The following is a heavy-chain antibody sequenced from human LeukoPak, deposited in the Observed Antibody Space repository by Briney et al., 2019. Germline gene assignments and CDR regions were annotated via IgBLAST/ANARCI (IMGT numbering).Heavy chain of an antibody. J-gene: IGHJ4*02. CDR2: IHYDGARS. D-gene: IGHD3-10*01. Sequence: GGSLRLSCAASGFSFSGYGMHWVRQAPGKGLEWVAFIHYDGARSYYADSVKGRFTISRDNSRNTLYLQMNSLRPEDTAVYYCAKAIWVAATSSWFCLDYWGQGTLVTVSS. CDR3: AKAIWVAATSSWFCLDY. CDR1: GFSFSGYG. V-gene: IGHV3-30*02.